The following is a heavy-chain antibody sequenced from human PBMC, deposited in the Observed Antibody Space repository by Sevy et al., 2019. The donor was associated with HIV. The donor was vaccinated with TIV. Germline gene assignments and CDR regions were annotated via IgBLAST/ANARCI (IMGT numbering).Heavy chain of an antibody. CDR2: IKSNTDGGTT. CDR3: TPYLDVWSCYLGVYYYYYGMDV. CDR1: GFTFSNAW. D-gene: IGHD3-3*01. Sequence: GGSLRLSCAASGFTFSNAWMSCVRQAPGKGLEWFGRIKSNTDGGTTDYAAPVKGRFTISRDDSKITLYLQMNSMKAEDNAVYYCTPYLDVWSCYLGVYYYYYGMDVWGQGTPVTVSS. V-gene: IGHV3-15*01. J-gene: IGHJ6*02.